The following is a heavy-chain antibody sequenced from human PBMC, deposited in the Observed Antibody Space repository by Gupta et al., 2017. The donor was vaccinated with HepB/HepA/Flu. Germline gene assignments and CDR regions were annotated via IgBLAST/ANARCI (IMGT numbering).Heavy chain of an antibody. CDR3: ARGDSWFGEHTHYYYGMDV. V-gene: IGHV4-59*01. CDR1: GGSISSYY. CDR2: IYYSGST. Sequence: QVQLQESGPGLVKPSETLSLTCTVSGGSISSYYWSWIRQPPGKGLEWIGYIYYSGSTNYNPSLKSRVTISVDTSKNQFSLKLSSVTAADTAVYYCARGDSWFGEHTHYYYGMDVWGQGTTVTVSS. J-gene: IGHJ6*02. D-gene: IGHD3-10*01.